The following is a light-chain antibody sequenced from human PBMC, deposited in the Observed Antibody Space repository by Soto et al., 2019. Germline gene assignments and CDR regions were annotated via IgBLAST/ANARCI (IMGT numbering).Light chain of an antibody. CDR2: EVS. CDR3: SSYTSRNTWV. Sequence: QSVLTQPAAVFGSPGQSSTISCSGTNSDVGAYNYVSWYQQYPGKAPKLLISEVSNRPSGVSYRFSGSKSGNTASLTISGLQADDEADYYCSSYTSRNTWVFGGGTKVTVL. CDR1: NSDVGAYNY. J-gene: IGLJ3*02. V-gene: IGLV2-14*01.